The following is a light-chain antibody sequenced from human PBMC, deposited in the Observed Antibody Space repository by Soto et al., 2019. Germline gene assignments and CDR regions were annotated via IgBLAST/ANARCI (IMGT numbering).Light chain of an antibody. CDR2: YDD. J-gene: IGLJ2*01. V-gene: IGLV1-36*01. Sequence: QSVLTQPPSVSDAPRQRVTISCSVSSSNIGNNAVNWYQQLPGKAPKLLIYYDDLLPSGVSDRFSGSKSGTSASLAISGLQSEDEADYYCAAWDDSRNGVVFGGGTKVTVL. CDR3: AAWDDSRNGVV. CDR1: SSNIGNNA.